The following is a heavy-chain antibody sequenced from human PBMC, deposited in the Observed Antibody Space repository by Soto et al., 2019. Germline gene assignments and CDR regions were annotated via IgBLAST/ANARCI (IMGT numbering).Heavy chain of an antibody. D-gene: IGHD2-21*02. J-gene: IGHJ4*02. Sequence: QVQLVQSGAEVKKPGASVKLSCKASGYTFTSYYMHWVRQAPGQGLEWMGMINSGGGSTTYAQKFLGRIPLTRDTSTSTLYMDLSGLRSEDTAVYYCARGGRVVVVTASFDYWGQGTLITVSS. CDR3: ARGGRVVVVTASFDY. CDR2: INSGGGST. V-gene: IGHV1-46*03. CDR1: GYTFTSYY.